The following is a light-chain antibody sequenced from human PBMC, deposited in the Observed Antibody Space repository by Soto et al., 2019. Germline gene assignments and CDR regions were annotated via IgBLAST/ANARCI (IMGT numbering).Light chain of an antibody. CDR3: QQSDTSPWT. CDR2: AAS. V-gene: IGKV1-39*01. Sequence: DIQMTQSPSSLSASVGDRVTITCRSSQGVRSYLNWYQHRRGKAPKLLIYAASRVQSGVPSRFSGSGSGTDFNLTITPHQPEDFATYYCQQSDTSPWTFGRGTKEEIK. J-gene: IGKJ1*01. CDR1: QGVRSY.